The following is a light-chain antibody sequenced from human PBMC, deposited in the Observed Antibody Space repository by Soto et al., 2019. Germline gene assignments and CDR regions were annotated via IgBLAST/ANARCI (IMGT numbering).Light chain of an antibody. CDR3: QQYGSSSWT. Sequence: EIVLTQSPGTLSLSPGERATLSCRASQSVSSSNLAWYQQKPGQAPRLLIYGASTRAAGIPDRFSGSGSGTDFTLTISRLEPEDFAMYYCQQYGSSSWTFGQGTKVDIK. CDR1: QSVSSSN. J-gene: IGKJ1*01. CDR2: GAS. V-gene: IGKV3-20*01.